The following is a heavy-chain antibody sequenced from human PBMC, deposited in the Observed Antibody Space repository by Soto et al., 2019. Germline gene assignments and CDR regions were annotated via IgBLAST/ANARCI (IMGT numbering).Heavy chain of an antibody. Sequence: QVQLQQWGAGPLRPLETLSLTCGVSGGSFSGYYWAWIRQSPGKGLEWIGEINDRGSINYNPSLKSRVSISVDTSKNHYSLNLRSVTAADTAVYYCARESHDILAGPTWVWYFELWGRGTLVTVSS. V-gene: IGHV4-34*01. CDR1: GGSFSGYY. J-gene: IGHJ2*01. D-gene: IGHD3-9*01. CDR3: ARESHDILAGPTWVWYFEL. CDR2: INDRGSI.